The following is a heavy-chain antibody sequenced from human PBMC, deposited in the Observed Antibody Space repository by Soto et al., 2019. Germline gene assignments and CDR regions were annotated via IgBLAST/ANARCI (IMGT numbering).Heavy chain of an antibody. D-gene: IGHD1-1*01. Sequence: QVQLEQSGAEVKQPGASVEVSCKASGYSFTTHAIQWIRQAPGQGLEWVGWIHSGTGDTESSERFQDGVRITRDTSANTVYIMLSSLTSEDTAVYFCARRTGLTEIDHWGPGTLVTVSS. CDR1: GYSFTTHA. CDR3: ARRTGLTEIDH. CDR2: IHSGTGDT. V-gene: IGHV1-3*04. J-gene: IGHJ5*02.